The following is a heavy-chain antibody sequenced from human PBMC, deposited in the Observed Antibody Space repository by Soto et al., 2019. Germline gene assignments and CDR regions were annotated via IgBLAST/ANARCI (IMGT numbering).Heavy chain of an antibody. J-gene: IGHJ5*02. CDR1: GGTFSSYA. D-gene: IGHD2-2*01. Sequence: ASVKVSCKASGGTFSSYAVSWVRQAPGQGLEWMGGIIPIFGTANYAQKFQGRVTITADESTSTAYMELSSLRSEDTAVYYCASCGNDYQPLLDNWFDPWGQGTLVTVSS. CDR3: ASCGNDYQPLLDNWFDP. CDR2: IIPIFGTA. V-gene: IGHV1-69*13.